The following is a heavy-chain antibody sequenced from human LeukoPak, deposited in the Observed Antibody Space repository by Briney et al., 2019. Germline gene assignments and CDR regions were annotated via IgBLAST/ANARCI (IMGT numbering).Heavy chain of an antibody. D-gene: IGHD6-13*01. Sequence: GGSLRLSCAASGFTVSSNYMSWVRQAPGKGLEGVSVIYSGGSTYYADSVKGRFTISRDNSKNTLYLQMNSLRAEDTAVYYCARDLTGIAAADDAFDIWGQGTMVTVSS. V-gene: IGHV3-66*01. J-gene: IGHJ3*02. CDR3: ARDLTGIAAADDAFDI. CDR1: GFTVSSNY. CDR2: IYSGGST.